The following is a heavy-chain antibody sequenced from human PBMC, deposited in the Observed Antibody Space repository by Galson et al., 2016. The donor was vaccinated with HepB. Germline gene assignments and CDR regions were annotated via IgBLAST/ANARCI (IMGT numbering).Heavy chain of an antibody. J-gene: IGHJ4*02. CDR2: ISAYNGNT. V-gene: IGHV1-18*01. D-gene: IGHD3-22*01. CDR3: ARGWAYYYDSSGYYPFDY. Sequence: SCKASGYTFTSYGLSWVRQAPGQGLEWMGWISAYNGNTNYAQRLQGRVTMSRDTSTSTAYMELRSLRSDDTAVYYCARGWAYYYDSSGYYPFDYWGQGTLVTVSS. CDR1: GYTFTSYG.